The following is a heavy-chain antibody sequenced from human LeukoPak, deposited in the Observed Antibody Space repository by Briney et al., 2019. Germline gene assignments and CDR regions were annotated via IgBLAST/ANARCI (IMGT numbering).Heavy chain of an antibody. J-gene: IGHJ6*03. CDR3: AKDLTMIPMDV. V-gene: IGHV3-23*01. Sequence: PGGSLRLSCAASGFTFSSYAMSWVRQAPGKVLEWVSAISGSGARTFYADSVKGRFTISRDNSKNTLYLQMNSLRAEDTAVYYCAKDLTMIPMDVWGKGTTVTVSS. CDR1: GFTFSSYA. CDR2: ISGSGART. D-gene: IGHD3-22*01.